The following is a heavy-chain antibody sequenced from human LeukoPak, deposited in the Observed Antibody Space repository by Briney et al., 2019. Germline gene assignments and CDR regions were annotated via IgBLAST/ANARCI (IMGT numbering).Heavy chain of an antibody. V-gene: IGHV4-39*07. D-gene: IGHD5-12*01. J-gene: IGHJ6*03. CDR2: IYYSGST. Sequence: SETLSLTCTVSGGSISSSSYYWGWIRQPPGKGLEWIGSIYYSGSTYYNPSLKSRVTISVDTSKNQFSLKLSSVTAADTAVYYCARGRGYSYYYYYYYMDVWGKGTTVTVSS. CDR3: ARGRGYSYYYYYYYMDV. CDR1: GGSISSSSYY.